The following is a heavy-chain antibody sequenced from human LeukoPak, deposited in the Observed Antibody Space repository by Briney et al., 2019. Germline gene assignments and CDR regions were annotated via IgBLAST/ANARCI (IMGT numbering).Heavy chain of an antibody. CDR2: ISYDGSNK. V-gene: IGHV3-30*03. D-gene: IGHD2-15*01. J-gene: IGHJ4*02. Sequence: GGSLRLSCAASGFTFSSYGMHWVRQAPGKGLEWVAVISYDGSNKYYADSVKGRFTISRDNSENTLYLQMNSLRAEDTAVYYCARVSASGGSCYSACYFDYWGQGTLVTVSS. CDR1: GFTFSSYG. CDR3: ARVSASGGSCYSACYFDY.